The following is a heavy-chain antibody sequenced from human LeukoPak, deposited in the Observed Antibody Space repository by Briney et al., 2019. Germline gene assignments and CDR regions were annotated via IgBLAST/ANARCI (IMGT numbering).Heavy chain of an antibody. CDR3: AKDSSLYPYYFDY. Sequence: GGSLRLSCSTSGFTFSSYAMSWVRQAPGKGLEWVSAISGSGGSTYYADSVKGRFTISRDNSKNTLYLQMNSLRAEDTAVYYCAKDSSLYPYYFDYWGQGTLVTVSS. J-gene: IGHJ4*02. V-gene: IGHV3-23*01. CDR1: GFTFSSYA. CDR2: ISGSGGST. D-gene: IGHD6-13*01.